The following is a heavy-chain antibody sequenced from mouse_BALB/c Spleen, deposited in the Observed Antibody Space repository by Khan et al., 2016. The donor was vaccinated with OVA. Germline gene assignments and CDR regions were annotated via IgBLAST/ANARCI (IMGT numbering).Heavy chain of an antibody. Sequence: QVQLKQSGAELARPGASVKMSCKASGYTFTSYTIHWIKQRPGQGLEWIGYINPSNGYTNYNQKFKDKATLTADKSSTTAYMQLSSLTSDDSAVYNGGRDGAYYRNDGWFAYGGQGTLVTVSA. CDR3: GRDGAYYRNDGWFAY. V-gene: IGHV1-4*01. CDR1: GYTFTSYT. CDR2: INPSNGYT. J-gene: IGHJ3*01. D-gene: IGHD2-14*01.